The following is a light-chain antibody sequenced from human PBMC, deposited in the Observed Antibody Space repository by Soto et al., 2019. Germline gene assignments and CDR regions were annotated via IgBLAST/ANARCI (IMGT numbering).Light chain of an antibody. J-gene: IGLJ3*02. CDR1: SSNIGSNT. Sequence: QSVLTQPPSASGTPGQRVTISCSGSSSNIGSNTVNWYQQLPGTAPKVLISNNNQRPSGVPDRFSGSKSGTSASLAISGLQSEDEADYYCAAWDDSLNGPVFGGGTQLTVL. CDR3: AAWDDSLNGPV. V-gene: IGLV1-44*01. CDR2: NNN.